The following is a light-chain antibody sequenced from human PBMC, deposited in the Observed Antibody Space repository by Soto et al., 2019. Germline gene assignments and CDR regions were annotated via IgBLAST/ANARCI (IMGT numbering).Light chain of an antibody. CDR1: QSISSSY. Sequence: EIVLTQSPGTLSLSPGERATLSCRASQSISSSYLAWYQQKPGQAPRLLIYGPSSRATGIPDRFSGSGSGTDFTLTITRLETEDFALYYCQQYDSSPRTFGQGTKVDIK. CDR3: QQYDSSPRT. CDR2: GPS. V-gene: IGKV3-20*01. J-gene: IGKJ1*01.